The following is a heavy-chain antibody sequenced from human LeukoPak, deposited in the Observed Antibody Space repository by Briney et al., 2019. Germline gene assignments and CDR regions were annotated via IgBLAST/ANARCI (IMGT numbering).Heavy chain of an antibody. V-gene: IGHV4-34*01. D-gene: IGHD3-22*01. Sequence: PSETLSLTCAVYGGSFSGYYWSWIRQPPGKGLEWIGEINHSGSTNYNPSLKSRVTISVDTSKNQFSLKLSSVTAADTAVYYCARVNYDGSGYYYGGHFDYWGQGTLVTVSS. CDR2: INHSGST. CDR3: ARVNYDGSGYYYGGHFDY. CDR1: GGSFSGYY. J-gene: IGHJ4*02.